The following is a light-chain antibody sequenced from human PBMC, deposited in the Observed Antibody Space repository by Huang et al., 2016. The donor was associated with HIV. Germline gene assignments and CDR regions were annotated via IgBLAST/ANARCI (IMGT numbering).Light chain of an antibody. CDR2: DAS. CDR3: QQRSNWPLT. V-gene: IGKV3-11*01. CDR1: QSVSND. Sequence: EIVFTHSPATLALSPGERSTLYCRASQSVSNDLAGYQQKPGQAPRLLIYDASNRGTGVPARFSGSGSGTDFTLTISSLEPEDFALYYCQQRSNWPLTFGGGTKVEIK. J-gene: IGKJ4*01.